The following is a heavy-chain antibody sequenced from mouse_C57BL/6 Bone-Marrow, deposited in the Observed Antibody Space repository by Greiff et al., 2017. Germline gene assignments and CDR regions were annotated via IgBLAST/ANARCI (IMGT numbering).Heavy chain of an antibody. D-gene: IGHD1-1*01. Sequence: EVMLVESGAELVRPGASVKLSCTASGFNIKDDYMHWVKQRPEQGLEWIGWIDPENGDTEYASKFQGKATITADTSSNTAYLQLSSLTSEDTAVYYCTPITTVDAMDYWGQGTSVTVSS. CDR1: GFNIKDDY. CDR2: IDPENGDT. CDR3: TPITTVDAMDY. J-gene: IGHJ4*01. V-gene: IGHV14-4*01.